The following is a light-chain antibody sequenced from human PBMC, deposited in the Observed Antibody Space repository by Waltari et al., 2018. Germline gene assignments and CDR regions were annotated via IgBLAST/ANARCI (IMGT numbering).Light chain of an antibody. CDR1: NS. V-gene: IGKV1-16*01. CDR2: GAS. CDR3: LQYDSYPRT. Sequence: NSVDWFQQKPGKAPKALMYGASTLHSGVPSRFSGSGFGTDFTLTISGLQPEDLATYYCLQYDSYPRTFGQGTKVEIK. J-gene: IGKJ1*01.